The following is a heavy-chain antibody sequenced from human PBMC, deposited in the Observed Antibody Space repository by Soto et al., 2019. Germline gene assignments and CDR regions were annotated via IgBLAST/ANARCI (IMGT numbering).Heavy chain of an antibody. V-gene: IGHV4-34*01. Sequence: SSETLSLTCAVYGGSVNGYYWNWIRQPPGKGLEWIGEINHTGGTHYNPSLKSRVTMSVDTSKNQFSLRLSSVTAADTAIYYCATRITVFGLLIPPFDPWGQGTQVTVPQ. D-gene: IGHD3-3*01. CDR2: INHTGGT. J-gene: IGHJ5*02. CDR1: GGSVNGYY. CDR3: ATRITVFGLLIPPFDP.